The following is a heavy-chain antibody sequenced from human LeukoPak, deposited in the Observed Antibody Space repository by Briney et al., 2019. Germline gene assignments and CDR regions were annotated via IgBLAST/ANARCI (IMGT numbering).Heavy chain of an antibody. D-gene: IGHD3-22*01. CDR2: IYHSGST. V-gene: IGHV4-30-2*01. J-gene: IGHJ1*01. Sequence: PPQTLSLTCAVSGGSISSGGYSWSWIRQPPGKGLEWIGYIYHSGSTYYNPSLKSRVTISVDRSKNQFSLKLSSVTAADTAVYYCARSSGRNAEYFQHWGQGTLVTVSS. CDR1: GGSISSGGYS. CDR3: ARSSGRNAEYFQH.